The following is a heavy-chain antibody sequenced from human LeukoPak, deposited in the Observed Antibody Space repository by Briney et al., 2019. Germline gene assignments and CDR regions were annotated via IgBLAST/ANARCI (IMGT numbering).Heavy chain of an antibody. CDR3: ARDRQDYYDSSGYYDY. Sequence: ASVKVSCKASGYTFTSYGISWVRQAPGQGLEWMGWISAYNGNTNYAQKLQGRVTMTTDTSTSTAYKELRSLRSDDTAVYYCARDRQDYYDSSGYYDYWGQGTLVTVSS. V-gene: IGHV1-18*01. CDR1: GYTFTSYG. J-gene: IGHJ4*02. CDR2: ISAYNGNT. D-gene: IGHD3-22*01.